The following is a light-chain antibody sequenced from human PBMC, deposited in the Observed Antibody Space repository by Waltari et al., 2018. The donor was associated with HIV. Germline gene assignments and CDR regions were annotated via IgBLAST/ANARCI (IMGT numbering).Light chain of an antibody. CDR1: SSDVGSYNL. CDR2: EVS. Sequence: QSALTQPASVSGSPGQSITISCTGTSSDVGSYNLVSWYQQHPCKAPKLMIYEVSKRPSGVSKWFSGSKSGNTASLTISGLQAEDEADYYCCSYVGWSTILYVFGTGTKVTVL. CDR3: CSYVGWSTILYV. V-gene: IGLV2-23*02. J-gene: IGLJ1*01.